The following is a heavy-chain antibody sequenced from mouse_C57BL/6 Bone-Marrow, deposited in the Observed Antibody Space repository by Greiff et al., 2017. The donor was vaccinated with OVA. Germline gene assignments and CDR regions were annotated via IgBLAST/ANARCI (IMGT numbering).Heavy chain of an antibody. V-gene: IGHV5-12*01. Sequence: EVKLMESGGGLVQPGGSLKLSCAASGFTFSDYYMYWVRQTPEKRLEWVAYISNGGGSTYYPDTVKGRFTISRDNAKNTLYLQMSRLKSEDTAMYYCARHGVTTVVARTAWFAYWGQGTLVTVSA. CDR2: ISNGGGST. J-gene: IGHJ3*01. CDR3: ARHGVTTVVARTAWFAY. D-gene: IGHD1-1*01. CDR1: GFTFSDYY.